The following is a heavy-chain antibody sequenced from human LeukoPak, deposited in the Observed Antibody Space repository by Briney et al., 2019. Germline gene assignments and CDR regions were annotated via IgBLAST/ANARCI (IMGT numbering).Heavy chain of an antibody. CDR2: INPNSGGT. CDR3: ARALAARPGRAFDI. V-gene: IGHV1-2*02. J-gene: IGHJ3*02. D-gene: IGHD6-6*01. Sequence: ASVKVSCKASGYTFTGYYIHWVRQAPGQGLEWMGWINPNSGGTNYAQKFQGRVTMTRDTSISTAYMELSRLRSDDTAVYYCARALAARPGRAFDIWGQGTMVTVSS. CDR1: GYTFTGYY.